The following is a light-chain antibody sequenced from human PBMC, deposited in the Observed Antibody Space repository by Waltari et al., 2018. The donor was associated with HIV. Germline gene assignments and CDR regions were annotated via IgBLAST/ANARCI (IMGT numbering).Light chain of an antibody. Sequence: QSALTQPASVSGSPGQSITISCPGNFSDVGSYHHVSWYQKHPGEAPKIMIYEVTKRPSGVSSRFSGSKSGNTASLTISGLQAEDEADYYCCSYAGSRIHVVFGGGTKLTVL. V-gene: IGLV2-23*02. CDR3: CSYAGSRIHVV. J-gene: IGLJ2*01. CDR2: EVT. CDR1: FSDVGSYHH.